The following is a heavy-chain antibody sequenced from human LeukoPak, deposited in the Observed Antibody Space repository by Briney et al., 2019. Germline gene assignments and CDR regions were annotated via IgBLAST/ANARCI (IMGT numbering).Heavy chain of an antibody. CDR3: AKDHDNTDYYYYFDS. CDR1: GFSFNTYA. J-gene: IGHJ4*02. V-gene: IGHV3-23*01. CDR2: ISDTGRTT. Sequence: GGSLRLSCAASGFSFNTYAMNWVRQAPGKGLEWVSVISDTGRTTYYTDSVKGRFTISRDNSKNTLHLQMNSLRAEDTALYFCAKDHDNTDYYYYFDSWGQGTLVTVSS. D-gene: IGHD2-21*02.